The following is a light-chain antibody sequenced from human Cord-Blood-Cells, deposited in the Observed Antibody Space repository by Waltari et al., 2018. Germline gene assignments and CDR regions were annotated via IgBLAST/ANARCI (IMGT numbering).Light chain of an antibody. CDR1: SGHSSNI. V-gene: IGLV4-60*03. Sequence: QPVLTPSSSASASLGSSVKLTCTLSSGHSSNIIAWHQQQPGKAPRYLMKLEGSGSYNKGSGVPDRFSGSSSGADRYLTISNLQSEDEADYYCETWDSNTWVFGGGTKLTVL. CDR2: LEGSGSY. J-gene: IGLJ3*02. CDR3: ETWDSNTWV.